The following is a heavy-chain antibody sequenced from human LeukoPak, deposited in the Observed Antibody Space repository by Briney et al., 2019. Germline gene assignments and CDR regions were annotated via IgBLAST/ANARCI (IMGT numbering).Heavy chain of an antibody. CDR3: ANTPISSGYSTLHY. V-gene: IGHV3-21*01. CDR1: TFTFSTYS. CDR2: ISSSSSYI. D-gene: IGHD3-22*01. J-gene: IGHJ4*02. Sequence: GGSLRLSCAASTFTFSTYSINWVRQAPGRGLEWVSSISSSSSYIYYADSVKGRFTISRDNSKNTLYLQMNSLRAEDTAVYYCANTPISSGYSTLHYWGQGTLVTVSS.